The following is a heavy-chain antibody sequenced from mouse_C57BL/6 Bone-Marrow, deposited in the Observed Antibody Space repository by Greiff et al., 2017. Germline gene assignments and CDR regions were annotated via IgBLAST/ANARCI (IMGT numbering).Heavy chain of an antibody. CDR2: IRSRSNNYAT. V-gene: IGHV10-1*01. Sequence: EVKLEESGGGLVQPRGSLKLSCAASGFSFNTYAMNWVRQAPGKGLEWVARIRSRSNNYATYYADSVKDRFTISRDDSASMLYLQMNKLKTEDTAMYCCVRQEDYGSSYDWYFDVWGTGTTVTVSS. CDR3: VRQEDYGSSYDWYFDV. CDR1: GFSFNTYA. J-gene: IGHJ1*03. D-gene: IGHD1-1*01.